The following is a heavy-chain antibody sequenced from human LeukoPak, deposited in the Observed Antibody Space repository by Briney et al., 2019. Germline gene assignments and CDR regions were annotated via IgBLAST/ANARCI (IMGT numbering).Heavy chain of an antibody. V-gene: IGHV4-4*07. J-gene: IGHJ3*02. CDR1: GGSISSYY. D-gene: IGHD2-2*01. Sequence: PSETLSLTCTVSGGSISSYYWSWIRQPAGKGLEWIGRIYTSGSTNYNPSLKSRVTMSVDTSKNQFSLKLSSVTAADTAVYYCARDSTLCRGISCYQNDPLDIWGQGTMVTVSS. CDR2: IYTSGST. CDR3: ARDSTLCRGISCYQNDPLDI.